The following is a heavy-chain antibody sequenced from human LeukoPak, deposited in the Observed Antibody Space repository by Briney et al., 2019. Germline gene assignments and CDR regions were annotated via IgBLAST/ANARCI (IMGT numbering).Heavy chain of an antibody. D-gene: IGHD7-27*01. V-gene: IGHV3-74*01. CDR2: INSDGGST. Sequence: GGSLRLSCAASGFTFSSYWMHWVRQAPGKGLVWVSRINSDGGSTSYADSVKGRFTISRDNAKNTLYLQMNSLRAEDTAVYYCASDGDGRFDAFDIWGQGTMVTVSS. CDR1: GFTFSSYW. J-gene: IGHJ3*02. CDR3: ASDGDGRFDAFDI.